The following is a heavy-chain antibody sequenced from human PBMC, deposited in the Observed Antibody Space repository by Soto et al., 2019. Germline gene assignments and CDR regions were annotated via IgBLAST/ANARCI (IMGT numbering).Heavy chain of an antibody. CDR2: IYYSGST. D-gene: IGHD3-9*01. CDR1: GGSISSGGYY. V-gene: IGHV4-31*03. J-gene: IGHJ4*02. CDR3: AKDRHPDGIWTFDH. Sequence: SETLSLTCTVSGGSISSGGYYWSWIRQHPGKGLEWIGYIYYSGSTYYNPSLKSRVTISVDTSKNQFSLKLSSVTAADTAVYYCAKDRHPDGIWTFDHWGQGTPVTVSS.